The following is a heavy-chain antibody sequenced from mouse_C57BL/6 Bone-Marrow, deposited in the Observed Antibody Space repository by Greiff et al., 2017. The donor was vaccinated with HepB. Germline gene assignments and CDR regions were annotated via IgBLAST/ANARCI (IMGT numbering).Heavy chain of an antibody. CDR3: ARANWGFAY. Sequence: VQLQQSGPVLVKPGASVKMSCKASGYTFTDYYMNWVKQSHGKSLEWIGVINPYNGGTSYNQKFKGKATLTVDKSSSTAYMELNSLTSEDSAVYYCARANWGFAYWGQGTLVTVSA. CDR1: GYTFTDYY. CDR2: INPYNGGT. D-gene: IGHD4-1*01. J-gene: IGHJ3*01. V-gene: IGHV1-19*01.